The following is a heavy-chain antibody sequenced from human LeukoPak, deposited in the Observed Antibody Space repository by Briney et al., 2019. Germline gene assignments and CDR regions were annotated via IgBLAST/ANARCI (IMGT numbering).Heavy chain of an antibody. CDR2: TYYRSKWYN. J-gene: IGHJ4*02. V-gene: IGHV6-1*01. CDR1: GDSVSSNSAA. Sequence: SQTLSLTCAISGDSVSSNSAAWHWIRQSPSRGLEWLGRTYYRSKWYNDYTVSEKSRITINPDTSKNQFSLQLNSVTPEDTAVYYCAREGWTTAAAGTFDYWGQGTLVTVSS. D-gene: IGHD6-13*01. CDR3: AREGWTTAAAGTFDY.